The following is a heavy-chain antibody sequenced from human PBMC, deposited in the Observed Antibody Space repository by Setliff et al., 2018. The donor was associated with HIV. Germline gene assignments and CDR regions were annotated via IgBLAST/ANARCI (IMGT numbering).Heavy chain of an antibody. CDR1: GFTFNAYC. CDR2: IKQDGSEK. Sequence: PGGSLRLSCAGSGFTFNAYCMSWVRQAPGKGLEWVANIKQDGSEKYYVDSVKGRFTVSRDNAKNSLYLQMNSLRAEDTAVYYCARSFPYYYGSGSDFDYWGQGTLVTVSS. J-gene: IGHJ4*02. D-gene: IGHD3-10*01. CDR3: ARSFPYYYGSGSDFDY. V-gene: IGHV3-7*01.